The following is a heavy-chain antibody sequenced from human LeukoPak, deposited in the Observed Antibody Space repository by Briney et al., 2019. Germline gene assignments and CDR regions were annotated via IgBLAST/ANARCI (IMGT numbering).Heavy chain of an antibody. Sequence: GSLRLSCAASGFIFSSYEMNWVRQAPGKGLEWVSYISSSGSTIYYADSVKGRFTISRDNAKNSLYLQMNSLRAEDTAVYYCAREPSVATIRRGSFDYWGQGTLVTVSS. D-gene: IGHD5-12*01. CDR2: ISSSGSTI. V-gene: IGHV3-48*03. J-gene: IGHJ4*02. CDR1: GFIFSSYE. CDR3: AREPSVATIRRGSFDY.